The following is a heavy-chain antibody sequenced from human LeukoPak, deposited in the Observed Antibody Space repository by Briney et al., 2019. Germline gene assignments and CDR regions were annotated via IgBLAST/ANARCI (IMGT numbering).Heavy chain of an antibody. J-gene: IGHJ4*02. CDR2: IYSSGST. Sequence: SETLSLTCTVSGGSISSYYWSWIRQPAGKGLEWIGRIYSSGSTNYNPSLKSRVTISVDTSKNQFSLKLSSVTAADTAVYYCARERRVGATVGYFDYWGQGTLVTVSS. CDR3: ARERRVGATVGYFDY. CDR1: GGSISSYY. D-gene: IGHD1-26*01. V-gene: IGHV4-4*07.